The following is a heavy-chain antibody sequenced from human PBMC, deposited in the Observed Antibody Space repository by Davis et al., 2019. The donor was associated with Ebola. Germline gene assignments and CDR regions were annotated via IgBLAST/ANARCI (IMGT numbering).Heavy chain of an antibody. CDR3: AGGGTYYYYGMDV. J-gene: IGHJ6*02. CDR1: GFTFSSYA. Sequence: GESLKISCAASGFTFSSYAMSWVRQAPGKGLEWVSAISGSGGSTYYADSVKGRFTISRDNSENTLYLQMNSLRAEDTAVYYCAGGGTYYYYGMDVWGQGTTVTVSS. V-gene: IGHV3-23*01. D-gene: IGHD1-1*01. CDR2: ISGSGGST.